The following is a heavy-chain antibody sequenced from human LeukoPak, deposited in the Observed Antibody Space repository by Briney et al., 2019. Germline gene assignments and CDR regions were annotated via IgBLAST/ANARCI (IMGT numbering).Heavy chain of an antibody. J-gene: IGHJ3*02. V-gene: IGHV6-1*01. Sequence: SQTLSLTCAISGDSVSNNRATWIWIRQSPSRGLELLGRTYSRSKWYSDYAVSVKSRITIHPDTSKNHFSLHFNSVTPEDTAVYYCARVLTLGAFDIWGQGTMVTVSS. CDR2: TYSRSKWYS. CDR3: ARVLTLGAFDI. CDR1: GDSVSNNRAT.